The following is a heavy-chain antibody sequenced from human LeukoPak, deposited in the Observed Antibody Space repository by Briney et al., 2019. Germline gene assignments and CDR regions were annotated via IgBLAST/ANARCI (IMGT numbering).Heavy chain of an antibody. CDR1: GGSFSGYC. V-gene: IGHV4-34*01. CDR2: INHSGST. CDR3: ARAARRRAILVVVPAAIGGNWFDP. Sequence: SETLSLTCAVYGGSFSGYCWSWIRQPPGKGLEWIGEINHSGSTNYNPSLKSRVTISVDTSKNQFSLKLSSVTAADTAVYYCARAARRRAILVVVPAAIGGNWFDPWGQGTLVTVSS. D-gene: IGHD2-2*02. J-gene: IGHJ5*02.